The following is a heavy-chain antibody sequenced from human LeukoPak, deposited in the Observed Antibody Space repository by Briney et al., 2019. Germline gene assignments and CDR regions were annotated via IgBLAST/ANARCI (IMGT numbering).Heavy chain of an antibody. CDR3: AARKTWPCAFDI. J-gene: IGHJ3*02. CDR2: IIPIFGTA. D-gene: IGHD5-12*01. V-gene: IGHV1-69*05. Sequence: GASVKVSCKASGGTFSRYAISWVRQAPGQGLEWMGGIIPIFGTANYAQKFQGRVTITTDESTSTAYMELSSLRSEDTAVYYCAARKTWPCAFDIWGQGTMVTVSS. CDR1: GGTFSRYA.